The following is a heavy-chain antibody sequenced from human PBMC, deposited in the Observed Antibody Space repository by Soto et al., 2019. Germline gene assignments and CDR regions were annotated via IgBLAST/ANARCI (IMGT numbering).Heavy chain of an antibody. D-gene: IGHD5-18*01. J-gene: IGHJ4*02. V-gene: IGHV1-69*12. CDR3: ASGIQLWLRRINNGYSG. CDR2: IIAMFGTA. Sequence: QVQLVQSGAEVKKPESSVKVSCKAPGGTFSTYAISWVRQAPGQGLEWMGGIIAMFGTANYAQRFQDRVTITADESTNTGYMELSSLRSEDTAVYFCASGIQLWLRRINNGYSGWGQGTLVTVSS. CDR1: GGTFSTYA.